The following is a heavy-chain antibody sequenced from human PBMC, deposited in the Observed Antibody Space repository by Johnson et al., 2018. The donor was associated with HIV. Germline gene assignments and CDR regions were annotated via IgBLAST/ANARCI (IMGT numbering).Heavy chain of an antibody. D-gene: IGHD2-15*01. CDR2: IYDGGST. Sequence: VQLVESGGGLVQPGRSLRLSCVASGVSVSDNYMSWVRQPPGKGLEWVSVIYDGGSTYYADSVKGRFTISRDNAKNTLSLQMNRLRIEDTAVYYCSTGDMVVVAGAMLLPLHDAFDIWGQGTMVTVSS. J-gene: IGHJ3*02. CDR1: GVSVSDNY. CDR3: STGDMVVVAGAMLLPLHDAFDI. V-gene: IGHV3-66*01.